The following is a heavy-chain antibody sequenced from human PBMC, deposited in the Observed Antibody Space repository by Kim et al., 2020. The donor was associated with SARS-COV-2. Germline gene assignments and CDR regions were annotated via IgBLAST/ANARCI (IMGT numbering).Heavy chain of an antibody. J-gene: IGHJ6*02. D-gene: IGHD3-10*01. CDR1: GFTVSSNY. Sequence: GGSLRLSCAASGFTVSSNYMSWVRQAPGKGLEWVSVIYSGGSTFYADSVKGRFTISRDNSKNTLYLQMNSLRAEDTAVYYCARGDGSGDYYYGMDVWGQGTRSPSP. V-gene: IGHV3-53*01. CDR2: IYSGGST. CDR3: ARGDGSGDYYYGMDV.